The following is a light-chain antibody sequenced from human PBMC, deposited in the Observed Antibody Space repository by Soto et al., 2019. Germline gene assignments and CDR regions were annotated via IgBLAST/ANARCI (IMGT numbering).Light chain of an antibody. J-gene: IGKJ1*01. CDR2: YAS. Sequence: EIVMTQSPATLSVSPGERATLSCRASESIGSDLAWYQQKPGQAPRLLIYYASTGAAGVPAKFSGSGSGTEFTLTISSLQSEDFAVYYCQQYNDRPPGTFGQGTKVEIK. CDR3: QQYNDRPPGT. V-gene: IGKV3-15*01. CDR1: ESIGSD.